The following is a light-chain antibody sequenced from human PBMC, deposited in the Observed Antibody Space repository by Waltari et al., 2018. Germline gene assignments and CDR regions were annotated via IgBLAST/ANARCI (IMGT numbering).Light chain of an antibody. Sequence: EIVMTQSPATLSVSPGERATLSCGASQSVSSNLAWYQQKPGQAPRLLIHGASTRATGIPARFSGSGSGTEFTLTISSLQSEDLAVYYCLQYNNWWTFGQGTKVEIK. V-gene: IGKV3-15*01. CDR2: GAS. CDR1: QSVSSN. J-gene: IGKJ1*01. CDR3: LQYNNWWT.